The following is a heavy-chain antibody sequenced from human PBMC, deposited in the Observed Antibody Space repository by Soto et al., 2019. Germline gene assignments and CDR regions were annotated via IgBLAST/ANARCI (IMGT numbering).Heavy chain of an antibody. Sequence: QLQLQESGPGLVKPSETLSLTCTVSGGSISSSSYYWGWIRQPPGKVLEWIGIIYYIGSTYYKPSLKSRVTISVDTSKNRFSLKLSSVTAADTAVYYCARPEQQFRSIYWFDPWGQGTLVTVSS. CDR2: IYYIGST. J-gene: IGHJ5*02. CDR3: ARPEQQFRSIYWFDP. D-gene: IGHD6-13*01. CDR1: GGSISSSSYY. V-gene: IGHV4-39*01.